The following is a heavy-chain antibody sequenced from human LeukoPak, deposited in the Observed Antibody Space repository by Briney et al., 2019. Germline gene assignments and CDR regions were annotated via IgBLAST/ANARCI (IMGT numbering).Heavy chain of an antibody. J-gene: IGHJ3*02. V-gene: IGHV4-4*02. CDR1: GGSISSNW. CDR2: IKNSGRT. D-gene: IGHD3-22*01. Sequence: SETLSLTCAVSGGSISSNWWSWVRQPPGKGLEWIGEIKNSGRTNYNTSLTGRVTISIDTSKNQFSLKLSSVTAADTAVYYCARDRPNVDSTGYYSRHDAFDIWGQGTMVTVSS. CDR3: ARDRPNVDSTGYYSRHDAFDI.